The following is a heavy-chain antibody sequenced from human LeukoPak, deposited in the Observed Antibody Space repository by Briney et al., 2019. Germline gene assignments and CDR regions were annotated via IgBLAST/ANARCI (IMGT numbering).Heavy chain of an antibody. Sequence: SQTLSLTCAISGDSVSSNNGAWNWIRQSPSRGLEWLGRTYYRSKWYNDYAGSLMGRITISPDTSKNQFSLQVYSVTPEDTAVYYCARDVGTTGWHTYDFWGQGTLVTVSS. CDR2: TYYRSKWYN. CDR1: GDSVSSNNGA. CDR3: ARDVGTTGWHTYDF. J-gene: IGHJ4*02. V-gene: IGHV6-1*01. D-gene: IGHD3-9*01.